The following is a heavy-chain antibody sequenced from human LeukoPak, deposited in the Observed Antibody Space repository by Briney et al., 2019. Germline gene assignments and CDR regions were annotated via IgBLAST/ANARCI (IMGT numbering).Heavy chain of an antibody. V-gene: IGHV3-23*01. D-gene: IGHD3-22*01. CDR3: AKDSRSGYYNYYYGMDV. CDR1: GFTFSSFA. J-gene: IGHJ6*02. Sequence: GGSLRLPCAASGFTFSSFAMSWVRQAPGKGLEWVSAISGSGGTTYYADSVKGRFTVSRDNSKNTLYLQMNSLRAEDTAVYYCAKDSRSGYYNYYYGMDVWGQGTTVTVSS. CDR2: ISGSGGTT.